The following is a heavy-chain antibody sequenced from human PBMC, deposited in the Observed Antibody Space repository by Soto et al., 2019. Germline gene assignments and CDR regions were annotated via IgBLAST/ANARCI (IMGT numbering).Heavy chain of an antibody. CDR2: IYYSGST. CDR1: GGSISSGDYY. CDR3: ARGRGGITMIVVAPPDY. J-gene: IGHJ4*02. Sequence: SETLSLTCTVSGGSISSGDYYWSWIRQPPGKGLEWIGYIYYSGSTYYNPSLKSRVTISVDTSKNQFSLKLSSVTAADTAVYYCARGRGGITMIVVAPPDYWGQGTLVTAPQ. V-gene: IGHV4-30-4*01. D-gene: IGHD3-22*01.